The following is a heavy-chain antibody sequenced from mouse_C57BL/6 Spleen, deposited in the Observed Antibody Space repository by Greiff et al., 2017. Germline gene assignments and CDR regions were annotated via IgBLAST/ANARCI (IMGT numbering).Heavy chain of an antibody. J-gene: IGHJ2*01. D-gene: IGHD2-3*01. Sequence: QVQLQQSGAELVKPGASVKISCKASGYAFSSYWMNWVKQRPGKGLEWIGQIYPGDGDTNYNGKFKGKATLTADKSSSTAYMQLSSLTSEDSAVYFCARFAYDGSDYFDYWGQGTTLTVSS. CDR2: IYPGDGDT. V-gene: IGHV1-80*01. CDR1: GYAFSSYW. CDR3: ARFAYDGSDYFDY.